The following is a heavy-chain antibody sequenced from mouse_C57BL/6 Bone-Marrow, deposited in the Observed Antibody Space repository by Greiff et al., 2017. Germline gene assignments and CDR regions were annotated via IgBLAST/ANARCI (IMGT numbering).Heavy chain of an antibody. D-gene: IGHD1-1*01. CDR2: IWWDDDK. CDR3: ARSYYGSSSWFAY. V-gene: IGHV8-8*01. J-gene: IGHJ3*01. Sequence: QVTLKESGPGILQPSQTLSLSCSFSGFSLSTFGMGVGWIRQPSGKGLEWLAHIWWDDDKYYNPALKSRLTISKDTSKNQVFLKIANVDTTDSATYYCARSYYGSSSWFAYWGQGTLVTVSA. CDR1: GFSLSTFGMG.